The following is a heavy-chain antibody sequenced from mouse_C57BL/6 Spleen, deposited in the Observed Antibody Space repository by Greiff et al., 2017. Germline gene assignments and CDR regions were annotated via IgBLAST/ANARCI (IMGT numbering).Heavy chain of an antibody. CDR2: IDPSDSYT. CDR3: ATYDYDRSNWYVDV. D-gene: IGHD2-4*01. V-gene: IGHV1-69*01. J-gene: IGHJ1*03. CDR1: GYTFTSYW. Sequence: QVQLQQPGAELVMPGASVTLSCKASGYTFTSYWLHWVKQRPGQGLEWIGEIDPSDSYTNYNQQFKGKSTLTVDKSSSTAYMQLSSRTSEDSAVEYCATYDYDRSNWYVDVWGTGTTVTVSS.